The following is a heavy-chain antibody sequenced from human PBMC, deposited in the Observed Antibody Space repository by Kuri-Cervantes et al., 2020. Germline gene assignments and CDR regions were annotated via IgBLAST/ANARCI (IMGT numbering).Heavy chain of an antibody. D-gene: IGHD3-3*01. CDR1: GFTVSSNY. CDR2: ISGSGGGT. Sequence: GESLKISCAASGFTVSSNYMSWVRQAPGKGLEWVSAISGSGGGTYYADSVKGRFTISRDNSKNTLYLQMNSLRAEDTAVYYCAKVRRITIFGVVTAFDYWGQGTLVTVSS. V-gene: IGHV3-23*01. CDR3: AKVRRITIFGVVTAFDY. J-gene: IGHJ4*02.